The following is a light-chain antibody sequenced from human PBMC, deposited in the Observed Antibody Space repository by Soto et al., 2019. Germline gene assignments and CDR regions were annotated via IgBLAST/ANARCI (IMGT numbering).Light chain of an antibody. CDR2: DIA. CDR1: QTVSRN. Sequence: EVMMSQSPATLYVTPGERANLSCRASQTVSRNLAWYQQRPGQAPRLLIYDIANRATGVPARFSGSGSETEFTLTIRSLRSEDFAVYFCQPYNNWPSFGERTLPE. V-gene: IGKV3-15*01. CDR3: QPYNNWPS. J-gene: IGKJ5*01.